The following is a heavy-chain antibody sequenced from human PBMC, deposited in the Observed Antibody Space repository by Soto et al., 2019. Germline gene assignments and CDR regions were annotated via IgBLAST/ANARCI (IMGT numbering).Heavy chain of an antibody. J-gene: IGHJ4*02. Sequence: SETLSLTCTVSGGSISSGGYYWSWIRQHPGKGLEWIGYIYYSGSTYYNPSLKSRVTISVDTSKNQFSLKLSSVTAADTAVYYCAVNVDIVATIPVWGQGTLVTVSS. CDR3: AVNVDIVATIPV. D-gene: IGHD5-12*01. CDR1: GGSISSGGYY. CDR2: IYYSGST. V-gene: IGHV4-31*03.